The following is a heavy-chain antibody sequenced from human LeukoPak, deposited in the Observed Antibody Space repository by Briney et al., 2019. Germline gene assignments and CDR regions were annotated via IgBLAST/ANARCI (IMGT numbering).Heavy chain of an antibody. D-gene: IGHD3-22*01. V-gene: IGHV4-61*02. CDR1: GGSISSGSYY. Sequence: SETLSLTCTVSGGSISSGSYYWSWIRQPAGKGLEWIGRIYTSGSTNYNPSLKSRVTISVDTSKNQFSLKLSSVTAADTAVHYCARDRRGVVVIWGQGTLVTVSS. J-gene: IGHJ4*02. CDR3: ARDRRGVVVI. CDR2: IYTSGST.